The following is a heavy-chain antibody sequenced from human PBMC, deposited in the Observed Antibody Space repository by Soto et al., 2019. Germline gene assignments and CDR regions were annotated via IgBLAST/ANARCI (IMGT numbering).Heavy chain of an antibody. CDR1: GFTFSSYE. CDR3: ARRATAMVNLDY. D-gene: IGHD5-18*01. J-gene: IGHJ4*02. V-gene: IGHV3-48*03. Sequence: PGGSLRLSCAASGFTFSSYEMNWVRQAPGKGLEWVSYISSSGSTIYYADSVEGRFTISRDNAKNSLYLQMNSLRAEDTAVYYCARRATAMVNLDYWGQGTLVTVSS. CDR2: ISSSGSTI.